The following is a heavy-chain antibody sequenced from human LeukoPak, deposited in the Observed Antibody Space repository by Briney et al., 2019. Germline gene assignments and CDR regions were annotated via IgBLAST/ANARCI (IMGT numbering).Heavy chain of an antibody. CDR2: IIPIFGTA. Sequence: SVKVSCKASGYTFTGYYMHWVRQAPGQGLEWMGGIIPIFGTANYAQKFQGRVTITADESTSTAYMELSSLRSEDTAVYYCARGGYSGYDFPDYYYYGMDVWGQGTTVTVSS. D-gene: IGHD5-12*01. CDR3: ARGGYSGYDFPDYYYYGMDV. V-gene: IGHV1-69*13. CDR1: GYTFTGYY. J-gene: IGHJ6*02.